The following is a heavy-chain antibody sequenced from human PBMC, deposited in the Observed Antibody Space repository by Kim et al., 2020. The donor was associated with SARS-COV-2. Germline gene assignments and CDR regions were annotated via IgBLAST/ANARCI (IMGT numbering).Heavy chain of an antibody. D-gene: IGHD2-2*01. V-gene: IGHV4-34*01. CDR3: ARAPHCGSSICYAEGF. CDR1: GGSFSGYR. Sequence: SETLSLTCAVYGGSFSGYRWSWIRQPPGKGLEWIGEIDHSGSTNYTPSFKSRVTISVDTSRNQFSLKLTSVTAADTAVYYCARAPHCGSSICYAEGFWGQGALVTVSS. J-gene: IGHJ4*02. CDR2: IDHSGST.